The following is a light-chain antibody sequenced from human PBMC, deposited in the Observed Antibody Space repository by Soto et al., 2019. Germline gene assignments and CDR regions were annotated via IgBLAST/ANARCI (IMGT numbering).Light chain of an antibody. CDR3: SSYTTTFTQV. CDR1: SSDIGRYNY. CDR2: EVT. Sequence: QSALTQPASVSGSPGQSITISCTGTSSDIGRYNYVSWYQQHPGKVPKLLISEVTNRPSGVSDRFSGSKSGNTASLTISGLQAEEEADYYCSSYTTTFTQVFGTGTKVTVL. J-gene: IGLJ1*01. V-gene: IGLV2-14*01.